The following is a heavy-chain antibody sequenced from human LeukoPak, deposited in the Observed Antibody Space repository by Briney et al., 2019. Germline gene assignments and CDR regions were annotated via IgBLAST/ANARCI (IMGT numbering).Heavy chain of an antibody. Sequence: SETLSLTCSVSGGSISSSGYYWGWIRQSPGEGLEWIGNIYYSGITYYNPSLKSRVTISVDTSKNQFSVKLSSVTAADTAVYYCARGGLEYYYYYYMDVWGKGTTVTVSS. CDR3: ARGGLEYYYYYYMDV. D-gene: IGHD1-1*01. J-gene: IGHJ6*03. CDR1: GGSISSSGYY. CDR2: IYYSGIT. V-gene: IGHV4-39*01.